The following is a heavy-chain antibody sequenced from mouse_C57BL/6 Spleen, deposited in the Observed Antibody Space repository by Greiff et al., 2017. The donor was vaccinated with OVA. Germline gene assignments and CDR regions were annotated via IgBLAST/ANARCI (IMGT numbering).Heavy chain of an antibody. CDR1: GYSITSGYY. CDR3: ARVGGSSPYYAMDY. V-gene: IGHV3-6*01. J-gene: IGHJ4*01. Sequence: EVQLQQSGPGLVKPSQSLSLTCSVTGYSITSGYYWNWIRQFPGNKLEWMGYISYDGSNNYNPSLKNRISITRDTSKNQFFLKLNSVTTEDTATYYCARVGGSSPYYAMDYWGQGTSVTVSS. CDR2: ISYDGSN. D-gene: IGHD1-1*01.